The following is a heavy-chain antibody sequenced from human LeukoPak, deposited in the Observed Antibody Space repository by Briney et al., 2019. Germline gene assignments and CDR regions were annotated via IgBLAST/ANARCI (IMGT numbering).Heavy chain of an antibody. V-gene: IGHV3-7*01. CDR2: IKQDGSEK. Sequence: GGSLRLSCAASGFTFSSYWTSWVRQAPGKGLEWVANIKQDGSEKYYVDSVKGRFTISRDNAKNSLYLQMNSLRAEDTAVYYCARDSRYCSSTSCHLFDPWGQGTLVTVSS. CDR3: ARDSRYCSSTSCHLFDP. J-gene: IGHJ5*02. D-gene: IGHD2-2*01. CDR1: GFTFSSYW.